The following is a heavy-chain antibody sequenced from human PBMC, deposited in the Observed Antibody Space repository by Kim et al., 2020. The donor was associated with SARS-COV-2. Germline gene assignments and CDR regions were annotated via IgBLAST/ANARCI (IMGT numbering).Heavy chain of an antibody. V-gene: IGHV4-59*08. CDR2: IYYSGST. Sequence: SETLSLTCTVSGGSISSYYWSWIRQPPGKGLEWIGYIYYSGSTNYNPSLKSRVTISVDTSKNQFSLKLSSVTAADTAVYYCARHNLSWLQSGYMDVWGKGTTVTVSS. D-gene: IGHD5-12*01. J-gene: IGHJ6*03. CDR1: GGSISSYY. CDR3: ARHNLSWLQSGYMDV.